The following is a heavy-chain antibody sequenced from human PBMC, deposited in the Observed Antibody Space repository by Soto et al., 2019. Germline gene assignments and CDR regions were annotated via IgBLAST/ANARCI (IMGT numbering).Heavy chain of an antibody. D-gene: IGHD6-19*01. Sequence: SETLSLTCTVSGGSISSYYWSWIRQPPGKGLEWIGYIYYSGSTNYNPSLKSRVTISVDTSKNQFSLKLSSVTAADTAVYYCARVPRIAVAGTKDAFDIWGQGTMVTVSS. J-gene: IGHJ3*02. CDR1: GGSISSYY. CDR2: IYYSGST. V-gene: IGHV4-59*01. CDR3: ARVPRIAVAGTKDAFDI.